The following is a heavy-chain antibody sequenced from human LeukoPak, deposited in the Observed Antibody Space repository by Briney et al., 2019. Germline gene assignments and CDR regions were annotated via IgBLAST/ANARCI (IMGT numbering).Heavy chain of an antibody. V-gene: IGHV3-23*01. CDR2: ISDSGGST. CDR3: AKELSQQLVYYYYYGMDV. D-gene: IGHD6-13*01. CDR1: GFTFSSYA. J-gene: IGHJ6*02. Sequence: GGSLRLSCAAPGFTFSSYAMSWVRQAPGKGLEWVSSISDSGGSTYYADSVKGRFTISRDNSKNTLYLQMNSLRAEDTAVYYCAKELSQQLVYYYYYGMDVWGQGTTVTVSS.